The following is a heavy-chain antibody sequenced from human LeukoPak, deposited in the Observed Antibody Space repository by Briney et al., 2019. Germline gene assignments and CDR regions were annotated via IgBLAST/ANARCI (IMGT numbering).Heavy chain of an antibody. CDR3: AKDIRGTGSSARVYYYYYMDV. V-gene: IGHV3-30*02. CDR2: IRYDGSNK. CDR1: GFTFSSYG. Sequence: GGSLRLSCAASGFTFSSYGMHWVRQAPGKGLEWVAFIRYDGSNKYYADSVKGRFTISRDNSKNTLYLQMNSLRAEDTAVYYCAKDIRGTGSSARVYYYYYMDVWGKGTTVTVSS. J-gene: IGHJ6*03. D-gene: IGHD6-6*01.